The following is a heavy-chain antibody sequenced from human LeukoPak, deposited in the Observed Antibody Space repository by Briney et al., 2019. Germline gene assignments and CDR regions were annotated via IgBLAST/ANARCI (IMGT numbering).Heavy chain of an antibody. J-gene: IGHJ6*02. Sequence: GASVKVSCKVSGYTLTELSMHWVRQAPGKGLEWMGGFDPEDGETIYAQKFQGRVTMTEDTSTDTAYMELSSLRSEDTAVYYCATTPREAAAGPTEPYYYYYGMDVWGQGTTVTVSS. CDR1: GYTLTELS. D-gene: IGHD6-13*01. CDR2: FDPEDGET. CDR3: ATTPREAAAGPTEPYYYYYGMDV. V-gene: IGHV1-24*01.